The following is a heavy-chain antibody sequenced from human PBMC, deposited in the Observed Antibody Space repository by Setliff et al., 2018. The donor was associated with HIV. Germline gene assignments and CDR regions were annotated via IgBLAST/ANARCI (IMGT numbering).Heavy chain of an antibody. Sequence: ASVKVSCKASGYTFTSYGITWVRQAPGHGLEWMGWLASYNDDANYAQNLQGRLTMTEDTSTDTAYMELSSLRSDDTAMYYCATDPGYSSTWYSESFQHWGQGTVVTVS. CDR3: ATDPGYSSTWYSESFQH. J-gene: IGHJ1*01. D-gene: IGHD6-13*01. CDR2: LASYNDDA. CDR1: GYTFTSYG. V-gene: IGHV1-18*01.